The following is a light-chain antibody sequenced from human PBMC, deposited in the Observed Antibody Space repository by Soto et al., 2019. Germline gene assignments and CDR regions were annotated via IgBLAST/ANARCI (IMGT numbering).Light chain of an antibody. Sequence: DIQMTQSHSTLSASVGDSVTITCRASQTIYNKLAWYQQQPGKGPTLLIFAASTLASGVPSRFSGSGSGTEFTLTISSLQPDDFATYFCQQYNNYPWTFGQGTKVDIK. CDR3: QQYNNYPWT. CDR1: QTIYNK. J-gene: IGKJ1*01. CDR2: AAS. V-gene: IGKV1-5*01.